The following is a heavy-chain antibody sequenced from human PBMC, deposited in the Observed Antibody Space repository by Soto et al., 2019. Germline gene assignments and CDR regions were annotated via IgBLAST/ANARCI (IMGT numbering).Heavy chain of an antibody. CDR2: IIPILGIA. V-gene: IGHV1-69*02. Sequence: SVKVSCKASGGTFSSYTISWVRQALGQGLEWMGRIIPILGIANYAQKFQGRVTITADKSTSTAYMELSSLRSEDTAVYYCARTPNSGYLPNAFDIWGQGTMVTVSS. D-gene: IGHD5-12*01. J-gene: IGHJ3*02. CDR1: GGTFSSYT. CDR3: ARTPNSGYLPNAFDI.